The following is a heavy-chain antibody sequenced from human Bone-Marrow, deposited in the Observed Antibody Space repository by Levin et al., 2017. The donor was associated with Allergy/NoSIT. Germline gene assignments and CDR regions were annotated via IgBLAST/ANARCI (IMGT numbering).Heavy chain of an antibody. CDR3: ARDLYYGSGSGCGGCYYYMDV. CDR2: IWYDGSNK. D-gene: IGHD3-10*01. V-gene: IGHV3-33*01. Sequence: LSLTCAASGFTFSSYGMHWVRQAPGKGLEWVAVIWYDGSNKYYADSVKGRFTISRDNSKNTLYLQMNSLRAEDTAVYYCARDLYYGSGSGCGGCYYYMDVWGKGTTVTVSS. J-gene: IGHJ6*03. CDR1: GFTFSSYG.